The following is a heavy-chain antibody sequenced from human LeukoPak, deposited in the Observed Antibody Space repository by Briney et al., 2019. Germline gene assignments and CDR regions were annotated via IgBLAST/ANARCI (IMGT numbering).Heavy chain of an antibody. CDR1: VYTFTGYY. CDR2: INPNSGGT. D-gene: IGHD3-22*01. V-gene: IGHV1-2*02. J-gene: IGHJ4*02. CDR3: ARDRSGYQTDY. Sequence: ASVKVSFKASVYTFTGYYMHWVRQAPGQGLEGMGWINPNSGGTNYAQKFQGRVTMTRDTSISTAYMELSRLRSDDTAVYYCARDRSGYQTDYWGQGTLVTVSS.